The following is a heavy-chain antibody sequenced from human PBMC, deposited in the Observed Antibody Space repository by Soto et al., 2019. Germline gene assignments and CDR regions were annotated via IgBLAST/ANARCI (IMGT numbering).Heavy chain of an antibody. Sequence: SETLSLTCAVYGGSFSGYYWSWIRQPPGKGLEWIGEINHSGSTNYNPSLKSRVTISVDTSKNQFSLKLSSVTAADTAVYYCARHHTNFNYYYGSGEADYWGQGTLVTVSS. CDR1: GGSFSGYY. J-gene: IGHJ4*02. CDR2: INHSGST. D-gene: IGHD3-10*01. V-gene: IGHV4-34*01. CDR3: ARHHTNFNYYYGSGEADY.